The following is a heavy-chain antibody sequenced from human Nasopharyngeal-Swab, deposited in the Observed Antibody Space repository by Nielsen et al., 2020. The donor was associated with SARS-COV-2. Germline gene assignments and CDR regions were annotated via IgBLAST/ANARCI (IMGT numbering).Heavy chain of an antibody. CDR2: ISSSSSYI. Sequence: GESLQISCAASGFTFSSYSMNWVRQAPGKGLEWVSSISSSSSYIYYADSVKGRFTISRDSAKNSLYLQMNSLRAEDTAVYYCARGYDYVWGSYPEGAFDIWGQGTMVTVSS. D-gene: IGHD3-16*02. J-gene: IGHJ3*02. CDR1: GFTFSSYS. V-gene: IGHV3-21*01. CDR3: ARGYDYVWGSYPEGAFDI.